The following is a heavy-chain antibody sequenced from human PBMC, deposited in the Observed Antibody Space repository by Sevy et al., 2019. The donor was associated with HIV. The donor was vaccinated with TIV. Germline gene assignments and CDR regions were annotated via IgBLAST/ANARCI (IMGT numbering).Heavy chain of an antibody. V-gene: IGHV1-8*01. CDR2: MHPNSGNT. CDR1: GYTFTSYD. J-gene: IGHJ5*02. CDR3: ARLSTARGESNWFDP. D-gene: IGHD3-16*01. Sequence: ASVKVSCKASGYTFTSYDINWVRQATGQGLEWMGWMHPNSGNTGYTQKFQGRVTMTRNTSISTAYMELRSLRSDDTAVYFCARLSTARGESNWFDPWGQGTLVTVSS.